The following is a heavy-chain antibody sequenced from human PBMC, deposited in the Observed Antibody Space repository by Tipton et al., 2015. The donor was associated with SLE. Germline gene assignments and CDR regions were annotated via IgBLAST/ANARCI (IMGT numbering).Heavy chain of an antibody. D-gene: IGHD3-9*01. J-gene: IGHJ4*02. V-gene: IGHV4-38-2*02. CDR2: FHHKGSS. Sequence: TLSLTCSVTGYSISSGYYWGWIRQPPGRGLEWIGSFHHKGSSYYSPSLGSRVTISGDTSKNQFSLKLSSVTAADTAVYYCARAGILTGYYPYFDYWGQGTLVTVSS. CDR1: GYSISSGYY. CDR3: ARAGILTGYYPYFDY.